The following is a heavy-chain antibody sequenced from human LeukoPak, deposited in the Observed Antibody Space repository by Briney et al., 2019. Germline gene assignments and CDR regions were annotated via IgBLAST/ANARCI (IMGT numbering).Heavy chain of an antibody. CDR2: LSGSGYNT. D-gene: IGHD3-10*01. Sequence: GGSLRLSCAAPGFTFSSHALSWVRQAPGKGLEWVSSLSGSGYNTYYADSVKGRFTISRDNSKNTLYLQVNSLRAEDTAVYYCAKDRGGPYWGQGTLVTVSS. V-gene: IGHV3-23*01. CDR3: AKDRGGPY. CDR1: GFTFSSHA. J-gene: IGHJ4*02.